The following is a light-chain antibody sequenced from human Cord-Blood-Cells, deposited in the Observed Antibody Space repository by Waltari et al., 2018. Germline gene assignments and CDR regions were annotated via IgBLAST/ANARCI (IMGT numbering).Light chain of an antibody. Sequence: DIQMTQSPSSLSASVGARVTIPCQASKDISNYLNWYQQKPGKAPKLLIYDASNLETGVPSRFSGSGSGTDFTFTISSLQPEDIATYYCQQYDNLPLTFGGGTKVEIK. CDR2: DAS. V-gene: IGKV1-33*01. J-gene: IGKJ4*01. CDR3: QQYDNLPLT. CDR1: KDISNY.